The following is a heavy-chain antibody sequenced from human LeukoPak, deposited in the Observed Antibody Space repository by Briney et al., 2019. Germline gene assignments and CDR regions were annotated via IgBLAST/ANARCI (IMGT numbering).Heavy chain of an antibody. J-gene: IGHJ5*02. CDR2: ISAYNGNT. CDR3: ARDSDSIAARLSWFDP. CDR1: GYTFTRYG. Sequence: ASVKVSCKASGYTFTRYGISWVRQAPGQGLEWMGWISAYNGNTNYAQKLQGRVTMTTDTSTSTAYMELRSLRSDDTAVYYCARDSDSIAARLSWFDPWGQGTLVTVSS. V-gene: IGHV1-18*01. D-gene: IGHD6-6*01.